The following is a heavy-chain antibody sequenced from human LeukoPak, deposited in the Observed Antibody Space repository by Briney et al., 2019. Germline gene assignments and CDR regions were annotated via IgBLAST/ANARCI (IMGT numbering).Heavy chain of an antibody. CDR3: TSSDYTSSDY. CDR1: GYTFTNYY. V-gene: IGHV1-2*02. CDR2: IDPRSGGT. Sequence: ASVKVSCKASGYTFTNYYMHWVRQAPGQGLEWMGWIDPRSGGTNFAREFQGRVTMTRDTSISTAYMELSRLTSDDTAVYYCTSSDYTSSDYWGQGTLVTVSS. D-gene: IGHD2-2*02. J-gene: IGHJ4*02.